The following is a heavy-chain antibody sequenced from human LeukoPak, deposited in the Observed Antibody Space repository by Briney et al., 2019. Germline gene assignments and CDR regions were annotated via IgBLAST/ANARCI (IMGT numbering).Heavy chain of an antibody. D-gene: IGHD3-16*01. J-gene: IGHJ4*02. CDR3: ARGLSPWGFDY. CDR1: GVSISAYY. CDR2: IYPGESIYASENT. V-gene: IGHV4-4*07. Sequence: SETLSLTCSVSGVSISAYYWSWIRQPAGKGLEWIGRIYPGESIYASENTNYNPSLKSRVTISVDTSKNQFSLKLSSVTAADTAVYYCARGLSPWGFDYWGQGTLVTVSS.